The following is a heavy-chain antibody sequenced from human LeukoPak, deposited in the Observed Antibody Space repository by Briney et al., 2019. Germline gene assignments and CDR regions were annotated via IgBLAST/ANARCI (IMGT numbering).Heavy chain of an antibody. J-gene: IGHJ3*02. Sequence: GGSLRLSCAASGFDFSIYSMNWVRQAPGKGLEWVSFISGGSSTIYYADSVRGRFTISRDNAKNTLYLQMNSLRAEDTAVYYCARDLKGPVNDVFDMWGQGTMVTVSS. CDR2: ISGGSSTI. CDR1: GFDFSIYS. D-gene: IGHD4-23*01. CDR3: ARDLKGPVNDVFDM. V-gene: IGHV3-48*04.